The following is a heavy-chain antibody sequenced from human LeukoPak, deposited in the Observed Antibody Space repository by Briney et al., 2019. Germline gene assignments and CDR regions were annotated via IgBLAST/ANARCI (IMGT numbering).Heavy chain of an antibody. CDR1: GFTFSTYG. Sequence: PGGSVRPSCAASGFTFSTYGMSWVRQAPGKGLEWLAVISYHGVDKFYRASVRGRFTISRDNVDNSLFLQLDNLTPDDSGVYFCARAVPTIHHMDVWGKGTTVIVSS. CDR2: ISYHGVDK. CDR3: ARAVPTIHHMDV. J-gene: IGHJ6*03. V-gene: IGHV3-30*03. D-gene: IGHD5-24*01.